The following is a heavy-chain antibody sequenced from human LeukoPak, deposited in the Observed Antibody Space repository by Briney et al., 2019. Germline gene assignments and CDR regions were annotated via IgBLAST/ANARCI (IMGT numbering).Heavy chain of an antibody. CDR1: GFTFSSYV. CDR2: LSSDGVDK. J-gene: IGHJ4*02. V-gene: IGHV3-30*14. D-gene: IGHD2-21*01. CDR3: ARVSAPYPGDSYPGVFDY. Sequence: GGSLRLTCAASGFTFSSYVMHWVRQTPGKGLEWVAILSSDGVDKRYADSVKGRFTFSRDNSKNTLYLHMNSLRAEDTAVYYCARVSAPYPGDSYPGVFDYWGQGTLVTVSS.